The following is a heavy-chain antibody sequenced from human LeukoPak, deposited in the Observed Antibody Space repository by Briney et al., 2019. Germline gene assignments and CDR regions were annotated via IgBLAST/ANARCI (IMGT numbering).Heavy chain of an antibody. D-gene: IGHD1-1*01. CDR3: ARESTTGTRDAFDI. Sequence: ASVKVSCKASGYTFTGYYMHWVRQAPGQGLEWMGWINPNSGGTNYAQKFQGRVTMTRDTSISTAYMELSRLRSDDTAVYYCARESTTGTRDAFDIWGQGTMVTVSS. CDR1: GYTFTGYY. J-gene: IGHJ3*02. V-gene: IGHV1-2*02. CDR2: INPNSGGT.